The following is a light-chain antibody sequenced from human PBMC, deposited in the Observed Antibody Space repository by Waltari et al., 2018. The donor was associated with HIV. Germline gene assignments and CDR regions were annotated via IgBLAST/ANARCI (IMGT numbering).Light chain of an antibody. Sequence: SYELTQTPQVSLSPGQPARITCSGDALPNKYVSWYQQMSGQAPVVVIYDDKNRPPGIPERFSGSSSGTMATLTSSGAQGEDEGVYYCYSTDISGNLGVFGGGTKLTV. CDR2: DDK. CDR1: ALPNKY. J-gene: IGLJ2*01. CDR3: YSTDISGNLGV. V-gene: IGLV3-10*01.